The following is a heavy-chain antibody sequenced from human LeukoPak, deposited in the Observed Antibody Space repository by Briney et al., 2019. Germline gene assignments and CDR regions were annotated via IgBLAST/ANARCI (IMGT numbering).Heavy chain of an antibody. Sequence: GGSLRLSCVASGFSFSSSAMSWVRQPPGKGLEWVSSITGTGGSIYYADSVKGRFTISRDNSKNTLFLQMNSLRAEDTAVYSCESHDTSNHYLYRYLTNWGQETLVTVSP. V-gene: IGHV3-23*01. CDR2: ITGTGGSI. D-gene: IGHD3-22*01. CDR1: GFSFSSSA. CDR3: ESHDTSNHYLYRYLTN. J-gene: IGHJ4*02.